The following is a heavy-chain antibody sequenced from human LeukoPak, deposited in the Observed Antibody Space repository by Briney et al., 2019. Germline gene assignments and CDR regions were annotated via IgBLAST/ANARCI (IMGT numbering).Heavy chain of an antibody. CDR3: ARDFLVPAASFGY. Sequence: GASVRVSCAASGYTFTGYYMHWVRQAPGQGLEWMGWINPNSGGTNYAQNFQGRVTMTRDTSISTAYMELSRLRSDDTAVYYCARDFLVPAASFGYWGQGTLVTVSS. J-gene: IGHJ4*02. CDR2: INPNSGGT. V-gene: IGHV1-2*02. D-gene: IGHD2-2*01. CDR1: GYTFTGYY.